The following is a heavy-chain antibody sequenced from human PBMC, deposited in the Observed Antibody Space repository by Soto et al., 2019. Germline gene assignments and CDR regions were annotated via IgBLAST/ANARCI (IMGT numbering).Heavy chain of an antibody. Sequence: QVQLQESGPGLVKPSQTLSLTCTVSGGSISSGGYYWSWIRQHPGKGLEWIGYIYYSGSTYYNPSLKSRVTISVDTSKNQFSLKLSSVTAADTAVYYCARFVGVLQYQLLIVDTALGSYGMDVWGQGTTVTVSS. D-gene: IGHD2-2*01. CDR1: GGSISSGGYY. CDR3: ARFVGVLQYQLLIVDTALGSYGMDV. V-gene: IGHV4-31*03. CDR2: IYYSGST. J-gene: IGHJ6*02.